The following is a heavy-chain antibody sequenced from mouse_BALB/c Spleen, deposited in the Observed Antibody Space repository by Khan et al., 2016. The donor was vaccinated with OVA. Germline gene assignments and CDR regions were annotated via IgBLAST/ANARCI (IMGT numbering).Heavy chain of an antibody. V-gene: IGHV1-4*01. CDR3: ARTHER. Sequence: QMQLEESGAELARPGASVKMSCKASGYTFTSYTMHWVKQRPGQGLEWIGYINPSSGYNKYNQKFKDKATLTADKSSSTAYMQLSSLTSEDSAVYYCARTHERWGQGTTLTVSS. J-gene: IGHJ2*01. CDR2: INPSSGYN. CDR1: GYTFTSYT.